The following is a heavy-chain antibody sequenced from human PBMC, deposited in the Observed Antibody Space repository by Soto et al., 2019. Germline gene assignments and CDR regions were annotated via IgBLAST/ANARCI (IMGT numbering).Heavy chain of an antibody. CDR3: ARGDGRGSTGFYYYYGMDV. J-gene: IGHJ6*02. V-gene: IGHV1-46*02. CDR1: GFTFNNYF. CDR2: ISPYDGST. Sequence: QVQLVQSGAEVKKPGASVKVSCKASGFTFNNYFFHWVRQAPRQGLEWMGIISPYDGSTNYEQSLQGRVTMTSEPSTSTVYMELSSLRSEDTAVYYCARGDGRGSTGFYYYYGMDVWGHGTTVTVSS. D-gene: IGHD1-26*01.